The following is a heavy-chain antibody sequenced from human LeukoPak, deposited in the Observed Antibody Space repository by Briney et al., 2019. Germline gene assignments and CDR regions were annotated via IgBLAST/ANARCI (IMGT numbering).Heavy chain of an antibody. J-gene: IGHJ4*02. D-gene: IGHD1-14*01. Sequence: ASVKVSCKASGYTFISYTIHWVRQAPGQRLEWMGWIDAGNGNTKYSQKFQGRVTITSDTSASTAYMELSSLRSEDTAVYYCAREVGTRGHFDYWGRGTPVTVSS. CDR3: AREVGTRGHFDY. CDR2: IDAGNGNT. V-gene: IGHV1-3*01. CDR1: GYTFISYT.